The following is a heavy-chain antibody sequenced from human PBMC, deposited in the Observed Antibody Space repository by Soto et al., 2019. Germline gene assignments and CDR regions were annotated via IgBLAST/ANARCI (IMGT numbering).Heavy chain of an antibody. CDR3: VREERIAAPQLDY. V-gene: IGHV4-30-4*01. CDR2: IHNSGTS. D-gene: IGHD6-6*01. CDR1: GGCLNSSNNN. J-gene: IGHJ4*02. Sequence: GGCLNSSNNNWSCTRQSPAKGLEWIGYIHNSGTSFYNPSLRGRVTVSLDTSRSQFSLTLASVTAADTAVYYCVREERIAAPQLDYWAPGTAVTLS.